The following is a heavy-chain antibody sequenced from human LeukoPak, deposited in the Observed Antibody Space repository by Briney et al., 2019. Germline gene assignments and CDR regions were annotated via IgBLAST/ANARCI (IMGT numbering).Heavy chain of an antibody. D-gene: IGHD3-16*02. V-gene: IGHV4-39*07. CDR1: GGSISSSSYY. CDR3: AREYDYVWGSYRPLDH. J-gene: IGHJ4*02. CDR2: INYSGST. Sequence: SETLSLTCTVSGGSISSSSYYWGWIRQPPGKGLEWIGSINYSGSTYQNPSLKSRVIILLHTSKNQFSLKLSSVTAADTAMYYCAREYDYVWGSYRPLDHWGQGTLVTVSS.